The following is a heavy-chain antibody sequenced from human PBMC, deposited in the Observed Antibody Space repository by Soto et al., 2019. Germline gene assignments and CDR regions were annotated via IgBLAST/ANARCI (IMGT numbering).Heavy chain of an antibody. CDR3: TRARQPTFDATRYFDY. V-gene: IGHV3-49*03. D-gene: IGHD3-16*01. CDR1: GFTFGDYA. Sequence: SLRLSCTASGFTFGDYAMSWFRQAPGKGLEWVGFIRSKAYGGTTEYAASVKGRFTISRDDSKSIAYLQMNSLKTEDTAVYYCTRARQPTFDATRYFDYWGQGTLVTVSS. J-gene: IGHJ4*02. CDR2: IRSKAYGGTT.